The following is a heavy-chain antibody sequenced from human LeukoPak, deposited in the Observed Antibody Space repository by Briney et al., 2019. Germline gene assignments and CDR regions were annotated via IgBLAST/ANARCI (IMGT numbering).Heavy chain of an antibody. CDR2: IYYSGST. CDR3: ARDRNAGVTTGLDP. D-gene: IGHD4-17*01. J-gene: IGHJ5*02. V-gene: IGHV4-39*07. CDR1: GGSISSSSYY. Sequence: KASETLSLTCTVSGGSISSSSYYWGWIRQPPGKGLEWIGSIYYSGSTYYNPSLKSRVTISVGTSKNQFSLKLSSVTAADTAVYYCARDRNAGVTTGLDPWGQGTLVTVPS.